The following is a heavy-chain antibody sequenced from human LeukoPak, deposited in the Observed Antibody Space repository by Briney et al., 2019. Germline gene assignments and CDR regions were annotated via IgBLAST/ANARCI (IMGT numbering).Heavy chain of an antibody. J-gene: IGHJ4*02. V-gene: IGHV3-73*01. Sequence: PGGSLRLSCAASGFMFSGSAMHWVRQASGKGLEWVGRIRSKVKSYATAYAVSVKGRLTISRDDSKNTAYLQMNSLKTEDTAVYYCTDLPGDWGQGTLVTVSS. CDR2: IRSKVKSYAT. CDR3: TDLPGD. CDR1: GFMFSGSA.